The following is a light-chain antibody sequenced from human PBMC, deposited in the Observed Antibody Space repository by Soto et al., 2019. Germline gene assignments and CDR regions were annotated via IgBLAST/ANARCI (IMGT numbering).Light chain of an antibody. CDR3: SSKTASATVL. CDR2: EVS. CDR1: SSDVGAYNF. Sequence: QSVLTQPASVSGSPGQSITIYCTGTSSDVGAYNFVSWYQQFPGKAPKLMIYEVSNRPSGVSDRFSGSKSGNTASLIISGLRPEDEADYYCSSKTASATVLFGGGTKLTVL. V-gene: IGLV2-14*01. J-gene: IGLJ2*01.